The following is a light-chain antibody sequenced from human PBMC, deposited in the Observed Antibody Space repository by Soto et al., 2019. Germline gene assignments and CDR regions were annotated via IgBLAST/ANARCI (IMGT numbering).Light chain of an antibody. V-gene: IGKV3-15*01. CDR2: DAS. J-gene: IGKJ1*01. CDR1: QSVRSN. CDR3: QQYNNWPRT. Sequence: EVVMTQSPATLSVSPGDRATLSCRASQSVRSNLAWYQQKPGQAPRLLIYDASTRATGIPARFSGSGSGTEFTLTISSLQSEDFAVYYCQQYNNWPRTFGQGTKVDIK.